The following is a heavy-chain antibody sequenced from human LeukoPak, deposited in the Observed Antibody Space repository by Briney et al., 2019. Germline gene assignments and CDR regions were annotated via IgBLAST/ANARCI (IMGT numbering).Heavy chain of an antibody. J-gene: IGHJ4*02. CDR2: INPNSGGT. Sequence: GASVKVSCKASGYTFTGYYMHWVRQAPGQGLEWMGWINPNSGGTNYAQKFQGRVTMTRDTSISTAYMELSRLRSDDTAVYYCARDRQRGTPYYDILVITATDYWGQGTLVTVSS. V-gene: IGHV1-2*02. CDR1: GYTFTGYY. D-gene: IGHD3-9*01. CDR3: ARDRQRGTPYYDILVITATDY.